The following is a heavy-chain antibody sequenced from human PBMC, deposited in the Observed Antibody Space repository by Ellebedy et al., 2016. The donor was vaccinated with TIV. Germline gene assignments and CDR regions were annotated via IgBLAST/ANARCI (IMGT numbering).Heavy chain of an antibody. CDR3: ARDSAITGRTSLDY. D-gene: IGHD1-20*01. CDR2: IWYDGSQE. V-gene: IGHV3-33*01. Sequence: GESLKISCAASGFSFSASAMHWVRQAPGKGLEWVAGIWYDGSQEHYADSVKGRFTISRDNSKNTVSLQMTSLRGDDTAIYYCARDSAITGRTSLDYWGQGTLVIVSS. CDR1: GFSFSASA. J-gene: IGHJ4*02.